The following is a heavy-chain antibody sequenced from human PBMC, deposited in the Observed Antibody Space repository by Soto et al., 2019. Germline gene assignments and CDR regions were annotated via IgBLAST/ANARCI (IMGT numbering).Heavy chain of an antibody. J-gene: IGHJ4*02. V-gene: IGHV1-18*01. D-gene: IGHD3-9*01. CDR1: GYTFSNFG. CDR2: ISTDNGNT. CDR3: TRDAKYYDILTGYFVNDY. Sequence: QVQLVQSGAEVKKPGASVKVSCKASGYTFSNFGISWVRQAPGQGLEWLGWISTDNGNTKYAQKFQGRATMTADTAATTAYMELRSLRSDDTAVYYCTRDAKYYDILTGYFVNDYWGQGTLVTVSS.